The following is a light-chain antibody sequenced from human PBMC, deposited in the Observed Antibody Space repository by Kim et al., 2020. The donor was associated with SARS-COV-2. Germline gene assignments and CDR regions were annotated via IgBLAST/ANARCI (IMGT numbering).Light chain of an antibody. CDR1: TSDVGAYNY. J-gene: IGLJ2*01. CDR3: SSYTTTSTSV. CDR2: DVT. V-gene: IGLV2-14*01. Sequence: QSALTQPASVSGSPGQSITISCTGTTSDVGAYNYVSWCQQHPGKAPKLMIYDVTKRPSGVSNRFSGSKSGNTASLTISGLQAEDEADYYCSSYTTTSTSVFGGGTQLTVL.